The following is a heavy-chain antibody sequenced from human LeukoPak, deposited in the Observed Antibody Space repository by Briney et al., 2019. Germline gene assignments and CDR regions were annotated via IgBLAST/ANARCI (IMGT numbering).Heavy chain of an antibody. Sequence: SETLSLTCTVSGGSIGSYYWSWIRQPPGKGLEWIGYIYYSGSTNYNPSLKGRVTISVDTSKNQFSLKLSSVTAADTAVYYCARAYSYGRDYWGQGTLVTVSS. CDR3: ARAYSYGRDY. CDR2: IYYSGST. V-gene: IGHV4-59*01. D-gene: IGHD5-18*01. J-gene: IGHJ4*02. CDR1: GGSIGSYY.